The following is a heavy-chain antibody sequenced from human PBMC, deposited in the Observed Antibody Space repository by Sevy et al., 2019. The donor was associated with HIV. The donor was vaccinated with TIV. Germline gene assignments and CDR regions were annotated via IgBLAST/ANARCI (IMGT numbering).Heavy chain of an antibody. Sequence: SETLSLTCTVSGGSISSGGYYWSWIRQHPGKGLEWIGYIYYSGSTYYNPSLKSRVTISVDTSKKQFSLKLTSMTAADTAVYYCARTDSSGYYSGVDAFDIWGQGTMVTVSS. CDR2: IYYSGST. V-gene: IGHV4-31*03. CDR1: GGSISSGGYY. J-gene: IGHJ3*02. D-gene: IGHD3-22*01. CDR3: ARTDSSGYYSGVDAFDI.